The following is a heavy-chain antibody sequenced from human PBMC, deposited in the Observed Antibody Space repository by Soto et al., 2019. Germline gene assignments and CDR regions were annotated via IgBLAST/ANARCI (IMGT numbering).Heavy chain of an antibody. CDR1: GGSISSGGYY. CDR2: IYYSGST. D-gene: IGHD2-21*01. Sequence: SETLSLTCTVSGGSISSGGYYWSWIRQHPGKGLEWIGYIYYSGSTYYNPSLKSRVTISADTSKNQFSLKLSSVTAADTAVYYCARHPTLTERTAYATHCFVDWGQGALVTVSS. V-gene: IGHV4-31*03. J-gene: IGHJ4*02. CDR3: ARHPTLTERTAYATHCFVD.